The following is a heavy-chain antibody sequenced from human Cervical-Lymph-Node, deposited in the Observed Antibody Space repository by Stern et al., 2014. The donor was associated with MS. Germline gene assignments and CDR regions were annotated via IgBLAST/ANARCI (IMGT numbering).Heavy chain of an antibody. CDR1: GFTFTYFG. CDR3: AKGRTVAGKGVGAFEI. J-gene: IGHJ3*02. V-gene: IGHV3-30*18. CDR2: ISFDGNDK. D-gene: IGHD6-19*01. Sequence: MQLVESGGGVVQPGRSLRLSCAASGFTFTYFGMHWVRQAPGKGLEWVAIISFDGNDKQYADSVKGRFTISRDNSNNTLYLQMSSLRAEDTAVYYCAKGRTVAGKGVGAFEIWGQGTMVTVSS.